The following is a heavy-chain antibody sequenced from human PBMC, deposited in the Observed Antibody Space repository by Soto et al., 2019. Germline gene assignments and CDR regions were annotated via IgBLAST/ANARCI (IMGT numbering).Heavy chain of an antibody. V-gene: IGHV3-21*01. CDR2: ISSSSTYI. CDR3: ARDLFGYSPGAFDI. CDR1: GFTFNTYI. J-gene: IGHJ3*02. Sequence: PGGSLRLSCAASGFTFNTYIINWVRQAPGKGLEWVSSISSSSTYIYYADSVKGRFTISRDNAKSSLFLQMNSLSGEDTAVYYCARDLFGYSPGAFDIWGQGKMVTGS. D-gene: IGHD1-26*01.